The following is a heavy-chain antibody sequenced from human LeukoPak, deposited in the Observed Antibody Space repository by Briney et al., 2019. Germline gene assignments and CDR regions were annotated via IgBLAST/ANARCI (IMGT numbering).Heavy chain of an antibody. CDR2: IYYSGST. CDR3: ARRGRHYDFWSGYYKRKGYFDY. Sequence: PSETLSLTCTVSGGSISSSSYYWGWIRRPPGKGLEWIGSIYYSGSTYYNPSLKSRVTISVDTSKNQFSLKLSSVTAADTAVYYCARRGRHYDFWSGYYKRKGYFDYWGQGTLVTVSS. D-gene: IGHD3-3*01. CDR1: GGSISSSSYY. V-gene: IGHV4-39*01. J-gene: IGHJ4*02.